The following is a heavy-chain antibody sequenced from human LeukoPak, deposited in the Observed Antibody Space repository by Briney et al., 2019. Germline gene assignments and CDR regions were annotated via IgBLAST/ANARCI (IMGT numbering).Heavy chain of an antibody. CDR2: INPNSGGT. CDR1: GYTFTGYY. J-gene: IGHJ4*02. V-gene: IGHV1-2*02. D-gene: IGHD2-2*03. CDR3: ARDGYCSSTSCSGVPKI. Sequence: ASVKVSCKASGYTFTGYYMHWVRQAPGQGLEWMGWINPNSGGTNYAHKFQGRVTVTRDTSISTAYMELSRLRSDDTAVYYCARDGYCSSTSCSGVPKIWGQGTLVTVSS.